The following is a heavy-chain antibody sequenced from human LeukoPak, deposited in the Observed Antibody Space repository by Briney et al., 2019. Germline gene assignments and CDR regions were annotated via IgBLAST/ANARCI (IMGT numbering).Heavy chain of an antibody. J-gene: IGHJ6*02. Sequence: PGRSLRLSCAASGSTFSSYGMHWVRQAPGKGLEWVAVISYDGSNKYYADSVKGRFTISRDNSKNTLYLQMNSLRAEDTAVYYCAKGGVIANVWGQGTTVTVSS. CDR3: AKGGVIANV. V-gene: IGHV3-30*18. CDR2: ISYDGSNK. D-gene: IGHD3-10*01. CDR1: GSTFSSYG.